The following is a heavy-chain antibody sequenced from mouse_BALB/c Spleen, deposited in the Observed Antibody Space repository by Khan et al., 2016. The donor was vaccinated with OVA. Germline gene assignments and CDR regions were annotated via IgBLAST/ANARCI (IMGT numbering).Heavy chain of an antibody. CDR2: IAPGSGSS. CDR3: AREDYYGSSRYAMDY. D-gene: IGHD1-1*01. V-gene: IGHV1S41*01. Sequence: DLVKPGASVKLSCKASGYTFTSYWINWIKQRPGQGLEWIGRIAPGSGSSYYNEMFKGKATLTVDTSSTTAYIQLSILSSEDSAVYFCAREDYYGSSRYAMDYWGQGTSVTVAA. J-gene: IGHJ4*01. CDR1: GYTFTSYW.